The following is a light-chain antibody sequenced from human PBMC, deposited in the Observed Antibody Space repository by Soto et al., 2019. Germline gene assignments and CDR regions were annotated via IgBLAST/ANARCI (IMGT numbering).Light chain of an antibody. V-gene: IGLV2-14*01. CDR1: STDVGGHNC. CDR3: TSYTSSFTYV. Sequence: QSALTQPASVSGSPGQSITISCTGTSTDVGGHNCVSWYQQYPGKAPKLMIYNVTNRPSEISNRFSGSKSGNTASLTISGLQADDEADYYCTSYTSSFTYVFGTGTKLTVL. J-gene: IGLJ1*01. CDR2: NVT.